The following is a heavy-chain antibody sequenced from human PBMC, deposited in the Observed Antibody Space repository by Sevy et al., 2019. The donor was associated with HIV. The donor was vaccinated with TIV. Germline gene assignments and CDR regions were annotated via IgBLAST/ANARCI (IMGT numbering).Heavy chain of an antibody. CDR3: AKAPGSSLGLRDKYYYYGMDV. Sequence: GGSLRLSCAASGFTFDDYAMHWVRQAPGKGLEWVSGISWNSGSIGYADSVKGRFTISRDNAKNSLYLQMNSLRAEDTALYYCAKAPGSSLGLRDKYYYYGMDVWGQGTTVTVSS. D-gene: IGHD3-16*01. V-gene: IGHV3-9*01. CDR1: GFTFDDYA. CDR2: ISWNSGSI. J-gene: IGHJ6*02.